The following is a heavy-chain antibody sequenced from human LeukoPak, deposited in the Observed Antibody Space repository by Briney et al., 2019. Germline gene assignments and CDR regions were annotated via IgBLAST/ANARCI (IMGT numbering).Heavy chain of an antibody. J-gene: IGHJ4*02. D-gene: IGHD5-12*01. CDR1: GFTFSSYA. CDR3: ARGRNVVATSGYFDS. V-gene: IGHV3-30-3*01. Sequence: GRSLRLSCAASGFTFSSYAMHWVRQAPGKGLEWEAAISYDGIHQYYADSVKGRFTISRDNSKNTLYLQMNSLRPEDTAVYYCARGRNVVATSGYFDSWGQGTLVTVSS. CDR2: ISYDGIHQ.